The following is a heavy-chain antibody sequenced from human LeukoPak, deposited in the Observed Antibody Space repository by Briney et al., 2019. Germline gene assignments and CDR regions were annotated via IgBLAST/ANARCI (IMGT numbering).Heavy chain of an antibody. CDR1: GFTFSSYW. J-gene: IGHJ6*03. D-gene: IGHD6-19*01. CDR3: ARESSGWRDYYYYYMDV. Sequence: GGSLRLSCAASGFTFSSYWMRWVRRAPGKGLEWVANIKQDGSEKYYVDSVKGRFTISRDNAKNSLYLQMNSLRAEDTAVYYCARESSGWRDYYYYYMDVWGKGTTVTISS. CDR2: IKQDGSEK. V-gene: IGHV3-7*01.